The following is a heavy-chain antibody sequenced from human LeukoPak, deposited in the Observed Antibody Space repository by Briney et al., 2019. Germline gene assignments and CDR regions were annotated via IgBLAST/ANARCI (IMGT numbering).Heavy chain of an antibody. CDR2: IKQDGSDN. CDR3: VRGITADY. D-gene: IGHD5-18*01. CDR1: GFTFSTYW. Sequence: QTVGSLRLSCAASGFTFSTYWMSWVRQAPGKGLEWVAKIKQDGSDNYYVDSVKGRFTISRDNAKNSLHLQMSSLRAEDTAVYYCVRGITADYWGQGIQVTVPS. J-gene: IGHJ4*02. V-gene: IGHV3-7*05.